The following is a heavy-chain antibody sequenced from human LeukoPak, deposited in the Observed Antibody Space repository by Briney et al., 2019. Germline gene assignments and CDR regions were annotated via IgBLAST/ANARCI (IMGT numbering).Heavy chain of an antibody. J-gene: IGHJ5*02. D-gene: IGHD5-18*01. CDR1: GFTFSSYG. Sequence: PGRTLRLSCAASGFTFSSYGMHWVRQAPGNGLEWVAVIWYDGSNKYYADSVKGRFTISRDNSKNTLYLQMNSLRAEDTAVYYCARAAIQLWDNWFDPWGQGTLVTVSS. V-gene: IGHV3-33*01. CDR3: ARAAIQLWDNWFDP. CDR2: IWYDGSNK.